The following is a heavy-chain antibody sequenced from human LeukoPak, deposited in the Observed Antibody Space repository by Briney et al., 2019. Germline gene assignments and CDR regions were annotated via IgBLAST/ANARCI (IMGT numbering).Heavy chain of an antibody. J-gene: IGHJ4*02. V-gene: IGHV3-74*01. D-gene: IGHD6-19*01. Sequence: GGSLRLSCATSGFTFSSYWMHWVRQAPGKGLVWVSRINTDGSTTSYADSVKGRFTISRDNAKNTLYLQMNSLRAEETAVYYCARDLGVAALDNWGQGTLVTVSS. CDR1: GFTFSSYW. CDR3: ARDLGVAALDN. CDR2: INTDGSTT.